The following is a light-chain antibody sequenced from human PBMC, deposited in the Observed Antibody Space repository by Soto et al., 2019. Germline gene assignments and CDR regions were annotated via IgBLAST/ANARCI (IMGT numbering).Light chain of an antibody. Sequence: IGMTQSPATLSVSPGERAALAGRAGQIVSSDLAWYQQKPGQAPRLLIYGASTRATGIPARFSGSGSGTDFTLTISSLQSEDFAVYYCQQYNNKPRTFGQGTKVEIK. J-gene: IGKJ1*01. CDR1: QIVSSD. CDR2: GAS. CDR3: QQYNNKPRT. V-gene: IGKV3-15*01.